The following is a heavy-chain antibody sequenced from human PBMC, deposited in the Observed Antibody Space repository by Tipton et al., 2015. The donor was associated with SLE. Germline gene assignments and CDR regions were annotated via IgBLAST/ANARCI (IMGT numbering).Heavy chain of an antibody. CDR1: GFTFRSFG. Sequence: SLRLSCVTSGFTFRSFGMNWVRQAPGKGLEWVSCISGSSSFIYYADSVEGRFTISRDNANNSLYLEMNSLRVEDTAVYYCARRRQYGSGSYSDYWGQGTLVTVSS. D-gene: IGHD3-10*01. CDR3: ARRRQYGSGSYSDY. CDR2: ISGSSSFI. J-gene: IGHJ4*02. V-gene: IGHV3-21*03.